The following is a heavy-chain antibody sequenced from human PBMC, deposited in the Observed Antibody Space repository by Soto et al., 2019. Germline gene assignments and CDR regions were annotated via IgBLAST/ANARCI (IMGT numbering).Heavy chain of an antibody. CDR1: GFTFSSYA. CDR3: AKLGDYYETSGYYPYYFDS. D-gene: IGHD3-22*01. CDR2: ISGSGGST. V-gene: IGHV3-23*01. J-gene: IGHJ4*02. Sequence: GGSLRLSCAASGFTFSSYAMSWVRQAPGKGLEWVSGISGSGGSTYYADSVKGRFTISRDNSKNTLYLQMNSLRAGDTAVYYCAKLGDYYETSGYYPYYFDSWGQGTLVTVSS.